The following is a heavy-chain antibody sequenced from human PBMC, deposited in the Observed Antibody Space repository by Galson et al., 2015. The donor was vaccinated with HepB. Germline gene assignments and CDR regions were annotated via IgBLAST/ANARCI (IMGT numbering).Heavy chain of an antibody. D-gene: IGHD5-18*01. CDR2: IIPIFGTA. V-gene: IGHV1-69*13. Sequence: SVKVSCKASGGTFSSYAISWVRQAPGQGLEWMGGIIPIFGTANYAQKFQGRVTITADESTSTAYMELSSLRSEDTAVYYCARDGRYSYALGIFGYYYYGMDVWGQGTTVTVSS. J-gene: IGHJ6*02. CDR1: GGTFSSYA. CDR3: ARDGRYSYALGIFGYYYYGMDV.